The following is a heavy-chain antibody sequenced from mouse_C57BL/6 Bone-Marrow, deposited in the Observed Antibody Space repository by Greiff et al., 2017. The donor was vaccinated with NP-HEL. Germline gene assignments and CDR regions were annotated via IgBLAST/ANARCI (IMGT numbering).Heavy chain of an antibody. J-gene: IGHJ2*01. V-gene: IGHV6-3*01. Sequence: EVKVEESGGGLVQPGGSMKLSCVASGFTFSNYWMNWVRQSPEKGLEWVAQISLKSDNYATHYAEAVQGRFTISRDDSKSSVYLQMNNLRAEDTGIYYCTGEDYGSSGDYWGQGTTLTVSS. CDR2: ISLKSDNYAT. CDR3: TGEDYGSSGDY. D-gene: IGHD1-1*01. CDR1: GFTFSNYW.